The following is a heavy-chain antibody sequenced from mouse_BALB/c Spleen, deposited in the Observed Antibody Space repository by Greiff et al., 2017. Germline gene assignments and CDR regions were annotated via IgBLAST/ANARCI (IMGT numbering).Heavy chain of an antibody. D-gene: IGHD2-4*01. V-gene: IGHV5-6-4*01. CDR3: TRDGGGLRRGALWYFDV. CDR2: ISSGGSYT. J-gene: IGHJ1*01. CDR1: GFTFSSYT. Sequence: EVKLVESGGGLVKPGGSLKLSCAASGFTFSSYTMSWVRQTPEKRLEWVATISSGGSYTYYPDSVKGRFTISRDNAKNTLYLQMSSLKSEDTAMYYCTRDGGGLRRGALWYFDVWGAGTTVTVSS.